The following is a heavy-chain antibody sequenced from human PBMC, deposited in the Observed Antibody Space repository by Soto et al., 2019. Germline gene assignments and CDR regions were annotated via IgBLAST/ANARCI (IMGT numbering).Heavy chain of an antibody. CDR2: INQDGSAK. V-gene: IGHV3-7*03. Sequence: EVQLVESGGGLVQPGGSLRLSYAASGFTFTTYYMTWVRQAPGKGLEWVAHINQDGSAKYYVDSVKGRFTISRDNAKSSVYLHMNSLRAEDTAVYRCARWNYAMDVWGQGTTVIVS. CDR1: GFTFTTYY. J-gene: IGHJ6*02. CDR3: ARWNYAMDV.